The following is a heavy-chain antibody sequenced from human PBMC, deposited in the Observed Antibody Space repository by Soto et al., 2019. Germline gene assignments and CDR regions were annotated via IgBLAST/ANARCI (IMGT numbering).Heavy chain of an antibody. V-gene: IGHV1-3*01. J-gene: IGHJ6*02. CDR2: INAGNGNT. CDR1: GYTFTRYG. D-gene: IGHD3-22*01. CDR3: ARDPNDSSAYYHHYYYGMDV. Sequence: ASLKVSGKASGYTFTRYGIHWVRQAPGQRLELTGWINAGNGNTKYSEKFQGRVTIIRDTSARTAYLELSSLRSEDTAVYYCARDPNDSSAYYHHYYYGMDVWGQGTTVTVSS.